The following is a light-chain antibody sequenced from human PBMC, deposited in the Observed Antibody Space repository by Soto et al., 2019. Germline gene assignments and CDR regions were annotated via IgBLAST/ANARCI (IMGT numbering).Light chain of an antibody. V-gene: IGKV1-9*01. Sequence: DIQLTQSPSFLSASVGDRVTITCRASQGISTFLAWYQLKPGKAPKLLIYAASTLQSGVPSRFSCSGSGTEFTLTISSLQPEDFATYYCQQLNSYPITFGQGTRLEIK. CDR3: QQLNSYPIT. CDR2: AAS. CDR1: QGISTF. J-gene: IGKJ5*01.